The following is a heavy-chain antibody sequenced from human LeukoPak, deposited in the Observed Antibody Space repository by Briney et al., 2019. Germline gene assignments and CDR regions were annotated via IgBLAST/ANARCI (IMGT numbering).Heavy chain of an antibody. CDR1: GGTFSSYA. Sequence: SVKVSCKASGGTFSSYAISWVRQAPGQGLEWMGRIIPIFGTANYAQKFQGRVTITTDESTSTAYMELSSLRSEDTAVYYCARNLEVPEYSSSWLPFDYWGQGTLVTVSS. CDR2: IIPIFGTA. V-gene: IGHV1-69*05. D-gene: IGHD6-13*01. J-gene: IGHJ4*02. CDR3: ARNLEVPEYSSSWLPFDY.